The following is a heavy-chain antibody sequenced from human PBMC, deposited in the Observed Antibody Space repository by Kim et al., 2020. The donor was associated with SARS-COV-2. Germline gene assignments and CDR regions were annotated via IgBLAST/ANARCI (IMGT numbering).Heavy chain of an antibody. CDR3: AREEYGDYTYKY. Sequence: NYADSVKGRFTISRDNAKNTLYLQMNSLRAEDTAVYYCAREEYGDYTYKYWGQGTLVTVSS. J-gene: IGHJ4*02. D-gene: IGHD4-17*01. V-gene: IGHV3-74*01.